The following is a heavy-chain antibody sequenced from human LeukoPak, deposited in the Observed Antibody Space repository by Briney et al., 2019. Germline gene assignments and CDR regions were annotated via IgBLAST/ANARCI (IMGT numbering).Heavy chain of an antibody. CDR3: ARDGGYCSSTSCPPSYGMDV. D-gene: IGHD2-2*01. CDR1: GGSISSYY. J-gene: IGHJ6*02. V-gene: IGHV4-59*06. CDR2: IYYSGST. Sequence: SETLSLTCTVSGGSISSYYWSWIRQPPGKGLEWIGYIYYSGSTYYNPSLKSRVTISVDTSKNQFSLKLSSVTAADTAVYYCARDGGYCSSTSCPPSYGMDVWGQGTTVTVSS.